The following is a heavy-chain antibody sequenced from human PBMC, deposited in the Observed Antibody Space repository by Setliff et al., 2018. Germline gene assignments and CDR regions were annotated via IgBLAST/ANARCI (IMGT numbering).Heavy chain of an antibody. J-gene: IGHJ4*02. V-gene: IGHV1-69*10. Sequence: SVKVSCKASGGTFSSYAISWVRQAPGQGLEWMGGIIPILGIANYAQKFQGRVTITADKSTSTVFMELSNLRSEDTAVYFCARGLSTDTDSWGQGTLVTVSS. CDR3: ARGLSTDTDS. CDR2: IIPILGIA. CDR1: GGTFSSYA. D-gene: IGHD4-4*01.